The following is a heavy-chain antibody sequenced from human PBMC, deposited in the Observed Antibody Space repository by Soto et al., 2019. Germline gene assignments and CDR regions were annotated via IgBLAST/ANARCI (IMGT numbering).Heavy chain of an antibody. CDR3: ARISCKGGSCYFDFDH. CDR1: GYSFKDHY. J-gene: IGHJ4*02. Sequence: QVQLVQSGAEVKQPGTSVKVSCQASGYSFKDHYMHWVRQAPGRGLEWVGIINPSGEHTNYAQQYRGRVAMTRDTSTSTADMELRSLRSEDTAVYFCARISCKGGSCYFDFDHWGQGTLVTVSS. D-gene: IGHD2-15*01. V-gene: IGHV1-46*02. CDR2: INPSGEHT.